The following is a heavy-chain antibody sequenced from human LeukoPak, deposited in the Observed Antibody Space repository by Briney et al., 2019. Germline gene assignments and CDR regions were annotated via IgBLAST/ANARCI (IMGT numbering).Heavy chain of an antibody. D-gene: IGHD5-24*01. V-gene: IGHV3-30*18. CDR2: ISYDGSNK. CDR1: GFTFSSYG. Sequence: GGSLGLSCAASGFTFSSYGLHWVRQAPGKGLEWVAVISYDGSNKYYADSVKGRFTISRDNSKNTLYLQMSSLRAEDTAVYYCAKDQAIGSDGYNSLRYYFDYWGQGTLVTVSS. J-gene: IGHJ4*02. CDR3: AKDQAIGSDGYNSLRYYFDY.